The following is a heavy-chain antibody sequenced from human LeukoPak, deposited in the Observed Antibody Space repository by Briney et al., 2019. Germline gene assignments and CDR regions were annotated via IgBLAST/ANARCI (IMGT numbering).Heavy chain of an antibody. J-gene: IGHJ5*02. V-gene: IGHV3-11*04. CDR2: ISSSGSTI. D-gene: IGHD3-22*01. CDR1: GFTFSSYS. CDR3: ARDPNYYDSRVNWFDP. Sequence: GGSLRLSCAASGFTFSSYSMSWIRQAPGKGLEWVSYISSSGSTIYYADSVKGRFTISRDNAKNSLYLQMNSLRAEDTAVYYCARDPNYYDSRVNWFDPWGQGTLVTVSS.